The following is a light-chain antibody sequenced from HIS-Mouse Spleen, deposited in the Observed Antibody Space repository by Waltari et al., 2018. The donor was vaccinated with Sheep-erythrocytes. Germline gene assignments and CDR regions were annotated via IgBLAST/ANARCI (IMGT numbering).Light chain of an antibody. J-gene: IGLJ3*02. CDR3: WSYAGSSTPWV. V-gene: IGLV2-23*01. CDR1: SSDVGSYNL. CDR2: EGS. Sequence: QSALTQPDSVSGSPGQSITISCTGTSSDVGSYNLVSWYQQHPGKAPKLMIYEGSKRPSGVSNRVSGSKSGNTASLTISGLQAEDEADYYCWSYAGSSTPWVFGGGTKLTVL.